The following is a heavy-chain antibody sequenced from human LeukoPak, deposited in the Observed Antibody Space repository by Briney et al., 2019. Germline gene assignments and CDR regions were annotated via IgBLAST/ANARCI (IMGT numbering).Heavy chain of an antibody. CDR2: IRYNGNDK. V-gene: IGHV3-30*02. CDR1: GFTGFSFSDYA. J-gene: IGHJ6*03. CDR3: AKRGAWNSTFSYYYYMDV. Sequence: GGSLRLSCAASGFTGFSFSDYAMLWVRQAPGKGLEWVALIRYNGNDKYYEDSVKGRFTISRDNSKNTLYLQMNSLRAEDTALYYCAKRGAWNSTFSYYYYMDVWGKGTTVTVSS. D-gene: IGHD1-7*01.